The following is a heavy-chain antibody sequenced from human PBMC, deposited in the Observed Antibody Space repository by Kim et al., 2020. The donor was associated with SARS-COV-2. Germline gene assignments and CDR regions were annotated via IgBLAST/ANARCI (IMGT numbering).Heavy chain of an antibody. Sequence: GGSLRLSCAASGFIFSDYYMEWVRQAPGKGLVWVSRINKYGTFRGYADTVKGRFIISRDNAKNTLYLEINSLTDEDTAVYYCARDLAKVGWGQGILVTVS. D-gene: IGHD1-26*01. CDR1: GFIFSDYY. J-gene: IGHJ4*02. CDR3: ARDLAKVG. V-gene: IGHV3-74*01. CDR2: INKYGTFR.